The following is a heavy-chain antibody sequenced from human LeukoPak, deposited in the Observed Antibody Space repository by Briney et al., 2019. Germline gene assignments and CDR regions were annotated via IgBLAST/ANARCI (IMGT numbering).Heavy chain of an antibody. D-gene: IGHD5-18*01. J-gene: IGHJ4*02. CDR2: INHSGST. V-gene: IGHV4-34*01. Sequence: SETLSLTCAVYGGSFSGYYWSWIRQPPGKGLEWIGEINHSGSTNYNPSLKSRVTISVDTSKNQFSLKLSSVTAADTAVYYCAGGVKPGYSYGPNFDYWGQGTLVTVSS. CDR3: AGGVKPGYSYGPNFDY. CDR1: GGSFSGYY.